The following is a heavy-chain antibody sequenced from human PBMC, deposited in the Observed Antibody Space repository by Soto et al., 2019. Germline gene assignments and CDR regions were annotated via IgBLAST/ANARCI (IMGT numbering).Heavy chain of an antibody. J-gene: IGHJ6*03. CDR2: ISYDGSNK. CDR3: ANSGSDDDYYYYYMDV. CDR1: GFTFSSYG. Sequence: PGGSLRLSCAASGFTFSSYGMHWVRQAPGKGLEWVAVISYDGSNKYYADSVKGRFTISRDNSKNTLYLQMNSLRAEDTAVYYCANSGSDDDYYYYYMDVWGKGTTVTVSS. V-gene: IGHV3-30*18. D-gene: IGHD3-10*01.